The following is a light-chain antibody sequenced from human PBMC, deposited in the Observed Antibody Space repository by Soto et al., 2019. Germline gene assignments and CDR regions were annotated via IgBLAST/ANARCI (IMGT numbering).Light chain of an antibody. V-gene: IGKV3-20*01. J-gene: IGKJ5*01. Sequence: IVWAQSPGTLSLSPGERATLSCRASQSVGIKLAWYQQKPGQAPRLLMYSASTRATGIPDRFSGSGSGTDFTLTISRLEPEDFAVYYCQQYGSSSPITFGQGTRLEI. CDR2: SAS. CDR3: QQYGSSSPIT. CDR1: QSVGIK.